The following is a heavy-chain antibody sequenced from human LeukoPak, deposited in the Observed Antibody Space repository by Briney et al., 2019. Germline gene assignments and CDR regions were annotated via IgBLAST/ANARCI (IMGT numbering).Heavy chain of an antibody. CDR3: ASSLYYYTSGAGFDY. D-gene: IGHD3-10*01. Sequence: SETLSLTCTVSGASIRTYYWSWIRQPAGKGLEWIGRISASGNTDHNPSLKSRVTMSVDTSKNQVSLNLNSVTAADTAVYYCASSLYYYTSGAGFDYWGQGTLVAVSS. V-gene: IGHV4-4*07. CDR1: GASIRTYY. J-gene: IGHJ4*02. CDR2: ISASGNT.